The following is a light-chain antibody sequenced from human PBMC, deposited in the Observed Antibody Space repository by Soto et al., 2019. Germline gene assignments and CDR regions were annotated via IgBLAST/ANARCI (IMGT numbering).Light chain of an antibody. CDR3: TSYTSSRAYV. CDR2: DVN. Sequence: QSALTQPASVSGSPGQSITISCDGTSSDVGANKHVSWYQQYPGKAPKFLIYDVNNRPSGVSNRFSGSKSGNTASLTISGLRAEDEADYYCTSYTSSRAYVFGSGTKVTVL. V-gene: IGLV2-14*01. CDR1: SSDVGANKH. J-gene: IGLJ1*01.